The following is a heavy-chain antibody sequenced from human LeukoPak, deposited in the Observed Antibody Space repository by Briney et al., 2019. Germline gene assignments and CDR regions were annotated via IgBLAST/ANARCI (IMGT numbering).Heavy chain of an antibody. CDR2: IWCDGSNK. Sequence: GGSLRLSCAASGFTFSSYGMHWVRQAPGKGLEWVAVIWCDGSNKYYADSVKGRFTISRDNSKNTLYPQMNSLRAEDTAVYYCARDRGGGEVDYWGQGTLVTVSS. CDR1: GFTFSSYG. D-gene: IGHD4-23*01. J-gene: IGHJ4*02. CDR3: ARDRGGGEVDY. V-gene: IGHV3-33*01.